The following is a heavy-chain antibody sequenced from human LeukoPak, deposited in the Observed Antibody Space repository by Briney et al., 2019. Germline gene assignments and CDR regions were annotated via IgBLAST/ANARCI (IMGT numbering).Heavy chain of an antibody. CDR1: GYTFTSYD. CDR3: AIVPAARPYWFDP. CDR2: MNPNSGNT. Sequence: ASVKVSCKASGYTFTSYDINWVRQATGQGLEWMGWMNPNSGNTGYAQKFQGGVTMTRNTSISTAYMELSSLRSEDTAVYYCAIVPAARPYWFDPWGQGTLVTVSS. V-gene: IGHV1-8*01. D-gene: IGHD2-2*01. J-gene: IGHJ5*02.